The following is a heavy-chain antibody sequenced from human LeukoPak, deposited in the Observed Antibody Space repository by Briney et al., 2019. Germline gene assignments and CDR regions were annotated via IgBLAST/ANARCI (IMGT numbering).Heavy chain of an antibody. CDR3: ARDMAAAGFPNYYYYGMDV. CDR1: GGSISSSSYY. D-gene: IGHD6-13*01. Sequence: SETLSLTCTVSGGSISSSSYYWGWIRQPPGKGLEWIGSIYYSGSTYYNPSLKSRVTISVDTSKNQFSLKLSSVTAADTAVYYCARDMAAAGFPNYYYYGMDVWGQGTTVTVSS. V-gene: IGHV4-39*07. J-gene: IGHJ6*02. CDR2: IYYSGST.